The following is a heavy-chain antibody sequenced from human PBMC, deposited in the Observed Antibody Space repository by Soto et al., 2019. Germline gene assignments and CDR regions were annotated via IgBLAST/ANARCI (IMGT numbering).Heavy chain of an antibody. J-gene: IGHJ4*02. CDR2: ISYDGSNK. CDR3: ARDPLYDFRSGYYIDY. CDR1: VFNFSIYA. V-gene: IGHV3-30-3*01. Sequence: GGTLSLDCAASVFNFSIYALRWVRQVPGKGLEWVAVISYDGSNKYYADSLKGRFTISRDNSKSTLYLQMNSLRAEDTAVYYCARDPLYDFRSGYYIDYWGQGTLVTAPQ. D-gene: IGHD3-3*01.